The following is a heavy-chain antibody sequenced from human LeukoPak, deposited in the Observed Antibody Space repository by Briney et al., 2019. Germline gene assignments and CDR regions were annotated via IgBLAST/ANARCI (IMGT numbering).Heavy chain of an antibody. J-gene: IGHJ4*02. D-gene: IGHD3-22*01. V-gene: IGHV3-11*01. CDR2: ISSSGSTI. CDR3: ARYRAIVDRYYFDY. Sequence: GGSLRLSCAASGFTFSDYYMSWIRQAPGKGLEWVSYISSSGSTIYYADSVKGRFTISRDNAKNSLYLQMYSLRAEDTAVYYCARYRAIVDRYYFDYWGQGTLVTVSS. CDR1: GFTFSDYY.